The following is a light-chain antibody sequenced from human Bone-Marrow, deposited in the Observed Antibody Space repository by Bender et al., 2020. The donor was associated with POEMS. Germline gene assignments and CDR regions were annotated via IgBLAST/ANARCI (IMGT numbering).Light chain of an antibody. J-gene: IGLJ3*02. CDR3: AAWDDGLSGWV. CDR2: YDV. CDR1: NSNVGSNA. Sequence: QSVLTQPPSVSEAPRQRVTISCSGSNSNVGSNAVNWYQHFPGKDPKLLIYYDVLKASGVSDRFSGSKSGTSASLAISSLQSEDEADYDCAAWDDGLSGWVFGGGSRLTVL. V-gene: IGLV1-36*01.